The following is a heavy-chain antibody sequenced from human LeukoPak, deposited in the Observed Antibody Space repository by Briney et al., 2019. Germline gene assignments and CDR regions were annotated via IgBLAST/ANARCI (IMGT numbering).Heavy chain of an antibody. D-gene: IGHD5-12*01. V-gene: IGHV3-23*01. J-gene: IGHJ5*02. Sequence: GGSLRLSCAASGFTFSSYAMSWVRQAPGKGLEWVSAISGSGGSTYYADTVKGRFTISRDNSKNTLYLQMNSLRAEDTAVYYCATDIVAENGWFDPWGQGTLVTVSS. CDR2: ISGSGGST. CDR1: GFTFSSYA. CDR3: ATDIVAENGWFDP.